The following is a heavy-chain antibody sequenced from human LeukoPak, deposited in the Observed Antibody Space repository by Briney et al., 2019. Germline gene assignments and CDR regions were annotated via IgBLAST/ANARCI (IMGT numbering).Heavy chain of an antibody. D-gene: IGHD3-22*01. CDR2: IYTSGST. CDR3: ARSPYYYDSSGYPD. J-gene: IGHJ4*02. V-gene: IGHV4-4*07. CDR1: GGSISSYY. Sequence: SETLSLTCTVSGGSISSYYWSWIRQPAGKGLEWIGRIYTSGSTNYNPSLKSRVTMSVDTSKNQFSLKLSSVTAADTAVHYCARSPYYYDSSGYPDWGQGTLVTVSS.